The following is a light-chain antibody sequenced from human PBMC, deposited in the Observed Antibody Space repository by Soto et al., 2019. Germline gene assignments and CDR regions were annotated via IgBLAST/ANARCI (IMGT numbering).Light chain of an antibody. Sequence: DIQMTQSPSSLSASVGDRVTITFRASQSISIYLNLYQQKPXXXXXXLIXXXCXXQXXCPSRFSGSGSGTDFTLTISSLQPEDFATYYCQQSYSTPLTFGQGTKVDIK. CDR2: XXC. J-gene: IGKJ1*01. CDR3: QQSYSTPLT. CDR1: QSISIY. V-gene: IGKV1-39*01.